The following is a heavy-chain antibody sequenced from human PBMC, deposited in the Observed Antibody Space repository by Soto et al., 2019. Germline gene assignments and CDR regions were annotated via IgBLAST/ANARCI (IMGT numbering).Heavy chain of an antibody. CDR1: GFIFSYYS. D-gene: IGHD3-22*01. CDR2: ITTTSSTM. V-gene: IGHV3-48*02. CDR3: ARDSSGRQYYGMDV. Sequence: GGSLRLSCTPSGFIFSYYSMNWVRQSPGKGLEWISYITTTSSTMYYADSVKGRFTISRDNAKNSLYLQMNSLRDEDTAVYYCARDSSGRQYYGMDVWGQGTTVTVSS. J-gene: IGHJ6*02.